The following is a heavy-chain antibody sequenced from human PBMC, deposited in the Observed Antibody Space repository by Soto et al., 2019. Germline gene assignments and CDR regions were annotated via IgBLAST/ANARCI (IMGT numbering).Heavy chain of an antibody. D-gene: IGHD7-27*01. CDR1: GDSISNLDYF. J-gene: IGHJ4*02. Sequence: PSETLSLTCSVSGDSISNLDYFWAWIRQPPGQALEYIGYIYKSATTYYNPSFESRVAISVDTSKSLFSLNVTSVTAADTAVYFCARGRYCLTGRCFPNCSGYWGQGTLVTVSS. V-gene: IGHV4-30-4*01. CDR2: IYKSATT. CDR3: ARGRYCLTGRCFPNCSGY.